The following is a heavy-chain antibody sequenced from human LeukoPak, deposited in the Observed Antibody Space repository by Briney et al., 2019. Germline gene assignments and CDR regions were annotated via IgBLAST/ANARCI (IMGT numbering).Heavy chain of an antibody. J-gene: IGHJ5*02. V-gene: IGHV1-2*02. CDR2: INPNSGGT. Sequence: ASVKVSCKAFGYTFTSNYMHWVRQAPGQGLEWMGWINPNSGGTNYAQKFQGRVTMTRDTSISIAYMELSRLRYDDTAVYYCARVGDSMVRGVIRNWFDPWGQGTLVTVSS. D-gene: IGHD3-10*01. CDR1: GYTFTSNY. CDR3: ARVGDSMVRGVIRNWFDP.